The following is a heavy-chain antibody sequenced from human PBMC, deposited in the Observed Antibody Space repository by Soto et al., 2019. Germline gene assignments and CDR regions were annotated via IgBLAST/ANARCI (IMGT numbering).Heavy chain of an antibody. CDR2: ISSSSSYI. J-gene: IGHJ3*02. V-gene: IGHV3-21*01. Sequence: GGSLRLSCAASGFTFSSYSMKWVRQAPGKGLEWVSSISSSSSYIYYADSVKGRFTISRDNAKNSLYLQMNSLRAEDKAVYYCARSIAAAGTDAFDIWGQGTVVTVSS. D-gene: IGHD6-13*01. CDR1: GFTFSSYS. CDR3: ARSIAAAGTDAFDI.